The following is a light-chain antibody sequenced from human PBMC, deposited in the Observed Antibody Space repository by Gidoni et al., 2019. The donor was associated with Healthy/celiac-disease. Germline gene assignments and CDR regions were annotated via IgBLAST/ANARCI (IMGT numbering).Light chain of an antibody. CDR1: QSVSSSY. CDR2: GAS. Sequence: EIVLTQSPGTLSLSPGERATLSCRASQSVSSSYSAWYQQKPGQAPRRLIYGASSRATGIPHRCSGSGSWTDFSPTISRLEPEDFAVYYCQQYGSSPITFGQGTRLEIK. V-gene: IGKV3-20*01. CDR3: QQYGSSPIT. J-gene: IGKJ5*01.